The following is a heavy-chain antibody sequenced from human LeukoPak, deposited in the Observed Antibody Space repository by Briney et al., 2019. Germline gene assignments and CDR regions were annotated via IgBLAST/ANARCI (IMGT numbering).Heavy chain of an antibody. D-gene: IGHD5-18*01. J-gene: IGHJ4*02. CDR1: GFTFSSFG. V-gene: IGHV3-7*01. Sequence: SGGSLRLSCAASGFTFSSFGMSWVRQAPGKGLEWVANIKQDGSEKYYVDSVKGRFTISRDNAKNSLYLQMNSLRAEDTAVFYCARISPERGYSYGPLDNYFDYWGQGTLVTVSS. CDR3: ARISPERGYSYGPLDNYFDY. CDR2: IKQDGSEK.